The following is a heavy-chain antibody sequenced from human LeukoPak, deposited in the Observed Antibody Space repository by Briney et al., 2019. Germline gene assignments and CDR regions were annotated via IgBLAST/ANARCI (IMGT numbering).Heavy chain of an antibody. CDR2: IYYSGST. Sequence: PSETLSLTCTVSGGSISSYYWSWIRQPPGKGLEWIGYIYYSGSTNYNPSLKSRVTISVDTSKNQFSLKLSSVTAADTAVYYCARDRIAAAGKGGDAFDIWGQGTMVTVSS. V-gene: IGHV4-59*01. D-gene: IGHD6-13*01. CDR1: GGSISSYY. CDR3: ARDRIAAAGKGGDAFDI. J-gene: IGHJ3*02.